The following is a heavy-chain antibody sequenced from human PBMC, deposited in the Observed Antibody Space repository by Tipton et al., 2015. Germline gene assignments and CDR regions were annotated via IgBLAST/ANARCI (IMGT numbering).Heavy chain of an antibody. V-gene: IGHV4-59*01. D-gene: IGHD3-3*01. CDR3: ARFRFDYFDY. CDR1: GGSFSDYY. J-gene: IGHJ4*01. Sequence: TLSLTCTVSGGSFSDYYWSWIRQSPGKGLEWIGYIYYSGSTKYSPSLKSRVTISVDSSKTQLSLKLRSVTAADTAVYYCARFRFDYFDYWGHGTLVTVSS. CDR2: IYYSGST.